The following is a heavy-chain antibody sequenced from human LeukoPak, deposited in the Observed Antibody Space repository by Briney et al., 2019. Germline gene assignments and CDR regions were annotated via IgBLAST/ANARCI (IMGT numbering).Heavy chain of an antibody. CDR3: AAGTYYYHGMDG. V-gene: IGHV1-8*01. J-gene: IGHJ6*02. CDR1: GYTFTSYD. D-gene: IGHD6-13*01. Sequence: ASVKVSCKSSGYTFTSYDINWVRQATGQGLEWMGWMNPNSGNTGYAQKFQGRVTMTRNTSISKPYMELSSLRYQDMAVYYCAAGTYYYHGMDGWGQGTTVAV. CDR2: MNPNSGNT.